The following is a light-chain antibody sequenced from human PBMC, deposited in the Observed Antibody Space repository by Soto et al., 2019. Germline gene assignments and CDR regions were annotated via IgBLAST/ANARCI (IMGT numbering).Light chain of an antibody. CDR2: GAS. V-gene: IGKV3-20*01. CDR1: QSVSSSY. CDR3: QQYGRSSWT. J-gene: IGKJ1*01. Sequence: EIVLTQSPGTLSLSPGERATLSCRARQSVSSSYLAWYQQKSGQAPRLLIYGASNRATGIPDRFSGSGSGTDFTLTISRLEPEDFAVYYCQQYGRSSWTFGQGTKVEIK.